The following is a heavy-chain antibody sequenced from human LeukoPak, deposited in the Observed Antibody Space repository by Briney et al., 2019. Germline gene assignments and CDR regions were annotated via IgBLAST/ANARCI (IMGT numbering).Heavy chain of an antibody. CDR3: ARIAGLVHYYYMDV. D-gene: IGHD3-10*01. CDR2: ISSSSSYI. V-gene: IGHV3-21*01. J-gene: IGHJ6*03. CDR1: GFTFSSYS. Sequence: PGGSLRLSCAASGFTFSSYSMNWVRQAPGKGLEWVSSISSSSSYIYYADSVKGRFTISRDNAKNSLYLQMNSLRAEDTAVYYCARIAGLVHYYYMDVWGKGTTVTVSS.